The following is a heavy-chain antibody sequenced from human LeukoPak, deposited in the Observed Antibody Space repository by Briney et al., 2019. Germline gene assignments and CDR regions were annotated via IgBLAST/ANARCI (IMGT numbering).Heavy chain of an antibody. D-gene: IGHD1-26*01. V-gene: IGHV1-18*01. CDR3: ASPSTKKWELGGFDP. J-gene: IGHJ5*02. CDR1: GYTFTSYG. Sequence: ASVKVSCKASGYTFTSYGISWVRQAPGQGLEWMGWISAYNGNTNYAQKLQGRVTMTTDTSTSTAYMELRSLRSDDTAVYYCASPSTKKWELGGFDPWGQGTLVTVSS. CDR2: ISAYNGNT.